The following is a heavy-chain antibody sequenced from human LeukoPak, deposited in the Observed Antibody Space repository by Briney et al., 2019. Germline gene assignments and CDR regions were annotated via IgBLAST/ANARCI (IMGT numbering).Heavy chain of an antibody. CDR2: IKQDGSEK. Sequence: GGSLRLSCAASGFTFSSYWMSWVRQAPGKGLEWVANIKQDGSEKYYVDSVKGRFTISRDNAKSSLFLQMNSLRAEDTAVYYCAKGLSGSYYRRPFDYWGQGTLVTVSS. D-gene: IGHD3-10*01. V-gene: IGHV3-7*01. J-gene: IGHJ4*02. CDR3: AKGLSGSYYRRPFDY. CDR1: GFTFSSYW.